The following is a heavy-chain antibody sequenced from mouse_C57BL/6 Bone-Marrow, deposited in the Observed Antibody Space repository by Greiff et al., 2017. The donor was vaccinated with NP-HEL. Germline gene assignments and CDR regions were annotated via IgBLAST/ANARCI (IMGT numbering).Heavy chain of an antibody. CDR2: IWGGGST. D-gene: IGHD2-3*01. CDR1: GFSLTSYG. CDR3: AKQERGRWLLRPDY. Sequence: VKLLESGPGLVAPSQCLSITCTVSGFSLTSYGVDWVRQPPGKGLEWLGVIWGGGSTNYNSALMSSLSISKDNSKSQVFLKMNSLQTDDTAMYYCAKQERGRWLLRPDYWGQGTTLTVSS. J-gene: IGHJ2*01. V-gene: IGHV2-9*01.